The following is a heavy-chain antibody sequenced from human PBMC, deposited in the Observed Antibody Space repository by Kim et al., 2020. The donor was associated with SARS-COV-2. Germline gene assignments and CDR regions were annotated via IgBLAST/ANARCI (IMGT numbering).Heavy chain of an antibody. CDR3: ARVRGYYDSSGYHYGMDV. D-gene: IGHD3-22*01. CDR2: ISAYNGNT. V-gene: IGHV1-18*04. J-gene: IGHJ6*02. Sequence: ASVKVSCKASGYTFTSYGISWVRQAPGQGLEWMGWISAYNGNTNYAQKLHGRVTMTTDTSTSTAYMELRSLRSDDTAVYYCARVRGYYDSSGYHYGMDVWGQGTTVTVSS. CDR1: GYTFTSYG.